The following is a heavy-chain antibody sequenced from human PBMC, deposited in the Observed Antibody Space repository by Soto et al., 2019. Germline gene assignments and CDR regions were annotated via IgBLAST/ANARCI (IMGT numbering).Heavy chain of an antibody. CDR3: ARARTTTDAFDI. CDR1: GFTFSSYA. V-gene: IGHV3-30-3*01. Sequence: GGSLRLSCAASGFTFSSYAMHWVRQAPGKGLEWVAVISYDGSNKYYADSVKGRFTISRDNSKNTLYLQMNSLRAEDTAVYYCARARTTTDAFDIWGQGTTVTVSS. D-gene: IGHD1-26*01. J-gene: IGHJ3*02. CDR2: ISYDGSNK.